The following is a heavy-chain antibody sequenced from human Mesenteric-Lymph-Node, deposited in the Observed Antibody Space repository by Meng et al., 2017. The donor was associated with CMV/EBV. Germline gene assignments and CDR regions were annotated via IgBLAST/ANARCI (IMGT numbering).Heavy chain of an antibody. CDR2: IYYSGST. CDR1: GGSISSYY. CDR3: ARDEALMTIIGVVSRPAAFHV. D-gene: IGHD3-3*01. V-gene: IGHV4-59*01. J-gene: IGHJ3*01. Sequence: SETLSLTCTVSGGSISSYYWSWIRQPPGKGLEWIGYIYYSGSTNYNPSLKSRVTISVDTSKNQFSLKLSSVTAADTAVYYCARDEALMTIIGVVSRPAAFHVWGQGTMVTVSS.